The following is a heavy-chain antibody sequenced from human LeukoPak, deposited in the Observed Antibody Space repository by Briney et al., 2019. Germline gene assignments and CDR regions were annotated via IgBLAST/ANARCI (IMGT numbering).Heavy chain of an antibody. CDR1: GDSVSSNSAA. CDR3: ARAEMAPNGGAHELDY. D-gene: IGHD5-24*01. Sequence: SQTLSLTCAISGDSVSSNSAAWNWIRQSLLRGLEWLGKSYYRSKWYNDYAVSVKSRITLNPDTSKNHFSLQLNSVTPEDTAVYYCARAEMAPNGGAHELDYWGQGTLVTVSS. V-gene: IGHV6-1*01. J-gene: IGHJ4*02. CDR2: SYYRSKWYN.